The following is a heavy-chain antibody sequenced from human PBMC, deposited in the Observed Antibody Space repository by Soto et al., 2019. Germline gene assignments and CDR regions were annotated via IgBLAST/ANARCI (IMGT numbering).Heavy chain of an antibody. D-gene: IGHD6-13*01. Sequence: PSETLSLTCTVSGGSISSGDYYWSWIRQPPGKGLEWIGYIYYGGSTYYNPSLKSRVTISVDTSKNQFSLKLSSVTAADTAVFYCAREGYGIGNWFDPWGQGTLVTVSS. CDR2: IYYGGST. V-gene: IGHV4-30-4*01. CDR1: GGSISSGDYY. CDR3: AREGYGIGNWFDP. J-gene: IGHJ5*02.